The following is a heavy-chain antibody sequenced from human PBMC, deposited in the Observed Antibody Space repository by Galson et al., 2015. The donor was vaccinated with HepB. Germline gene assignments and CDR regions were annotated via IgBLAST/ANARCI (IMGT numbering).Heavy chain of an antibody. CDR1: GLTFSSYW. Sequence: SLRLSCAASGLTFSSYWMSWVRQAPGKGLEWVTNINQDGSEKHYLDSVKGRFTISRDNTKNSLYLQVSSLRAEDTAVYYCTVIIHTDAFDIWGQGTMVTVSS. J-gene: IGHJ3*02. V-gene: IGHV3-7*01. D-gene: IGHD2-21*01. CDR2: INQDGSEK. CDR3: TVIIHTDAFDI.